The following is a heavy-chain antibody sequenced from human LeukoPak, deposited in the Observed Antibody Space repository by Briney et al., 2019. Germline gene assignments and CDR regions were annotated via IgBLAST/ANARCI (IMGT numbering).Heavy chain of an antibody. D-gene: IGHD3-22*01. Sequence: GGSLRLSCAASGFTFSNAWMSWIRQAPGKGLEWVGRIKSKTDGGTTDYAAPVKGRFTISRDDSKNTRYLQMNSLKTEDTAVYYCTTAGMTYYYDSSGYYYADYWGQGTLVTVSS. CDR2: IKSKTDGGTT. CDR1: GFTFSNAW. CDR3: TTAGMTYYYDSSGYYYADY. V-gene: IGHV3-15*01. J-gene: IGHJ4*02.